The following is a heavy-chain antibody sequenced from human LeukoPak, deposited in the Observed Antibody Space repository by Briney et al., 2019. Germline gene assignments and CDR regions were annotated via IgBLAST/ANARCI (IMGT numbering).Heavy chain of an antibody. J-gene: IGHJ5*02. CDR1: GGSISSSSYY. Sequence: SETLSLTCTVSGGSISSSSYYWGWIRQPPGKGLEWIGSIYYSGSTYYNPSLKSRVTISVDTSKNQFSLKLSSVTAADTAVYYCAREEVVVPAAIVRWFDPWGQGTLVTVSS. D-gene: IGHD2-2*02. CDR2: IYYSGST. CDR3: AREEVVVPAAIVRWFDP. V-gene: IGHV4-39*01.